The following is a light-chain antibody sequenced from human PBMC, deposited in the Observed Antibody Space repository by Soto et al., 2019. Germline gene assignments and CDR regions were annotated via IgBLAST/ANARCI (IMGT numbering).Light chain of an antibody. Sequence: SALTQPASVSGSPGQSITISCTGTSSDVGGYNYVSWYQHHPGKAPKLMIYDVSNRPSGVSNRFSGSKSGNKASLTISGLQAEDEAGYYCSSYTSSSSLYVFGTGTKVTVL. CDR2: DVS. CDR3: SSYTSSSSLYV. J-gene: IGLJ1*01. V-gene: IGLV2-14*03. CDR1: SSDVGGYNY.